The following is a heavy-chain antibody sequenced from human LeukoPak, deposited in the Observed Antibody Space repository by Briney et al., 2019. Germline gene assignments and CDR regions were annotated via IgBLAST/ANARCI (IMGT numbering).Heavy chain of an antibody. CDR2: MNPNSGNT. V-gene: IGHV1-8*03. D-gene: IGHD2-21*01. CDR3: ARDSPPYAFDI. J-gene: IGHJ3*02. Sequence: GASVKVSCKASGYIFKNYNMHWVRQAPGQGLEWMGWMNPNSGNTGYAQKFQGRVTITRNTSISTAYMELRSLRSDDTAVYYCARDSPPYAFDIWGQGTMVTVSS. CDR1: GYIFKNYN.